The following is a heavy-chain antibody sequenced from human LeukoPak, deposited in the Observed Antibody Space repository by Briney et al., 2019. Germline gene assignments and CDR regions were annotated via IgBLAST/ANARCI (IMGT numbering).Heavy chain of an antibody. CDR2: ISGSGGAT. Sequence: PGGSLRLSCAVSGITLSNYGMSWVRQAPGKGLEWFAGISGSGGATYYADSVKGRFTISRDNPKNTLYLQMNSLRAEDTAVYFCAKRGVVIRVILVGFHKEAYYFDSWGQGALVTVSS. CDR3: AKRGVVIRVILVGFHKEAYYFDS. D-gene: IGHD3-10*01. V-gene: IGHV3-23*01. J-gene: IGHJ4*02. CDR1: GITLSNYG.